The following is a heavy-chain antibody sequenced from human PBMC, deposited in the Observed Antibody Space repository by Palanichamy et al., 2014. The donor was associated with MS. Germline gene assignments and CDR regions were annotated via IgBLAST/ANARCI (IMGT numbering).Heavy chain of an antibody. Sequence: QVQLVQSGAEVKKPGASVKVSCKASGYTFTSYYMHWVRQAPGQGLEWMGIINPSGGSTSYAQKFQGRVTMTRDTSTSTVCMELSSLRSEDTAVYYCARRGIYCSGGSCYSDSYYYGMDVWGQGTTVTVSS. V-gene: IGHV1-46*01. J-gene: IGHJ6*02. D-gene: IGHD2-15*01. CDR2: INPSGGST. CDR1: GYTFTSYY. CDR3: ARRGIYCSGGSCYSDSYYYGMDV.